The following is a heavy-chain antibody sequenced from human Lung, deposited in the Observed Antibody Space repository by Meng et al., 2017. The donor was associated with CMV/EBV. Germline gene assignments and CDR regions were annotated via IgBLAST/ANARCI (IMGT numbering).Heavy chain of an antibody. V-gene: IGHV3-21*01. CDR2: ISNSGAYI. CDR3: ARDVSPRSSAYFAIYYFYALDV. D-gene: IGHD2-21*01. CDR1: GFTFSSYS. J-gene: IGHJ6*02. Sequence: SXAASGFTFSSYSMNWVRQAPGKGLEWVSSISNSGAYIYYADSVKGRFTISRDNAQNSLLLHMNSLRAEDSAVYYCARDVSPRSSAYFAIYYFYALDVWXQGTXVPVAS.